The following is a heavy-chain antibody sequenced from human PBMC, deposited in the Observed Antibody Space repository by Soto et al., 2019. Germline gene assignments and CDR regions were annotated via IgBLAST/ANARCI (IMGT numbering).Heavy chain of an antibody. CDR3: TKSRRSVLMVYGFGGMDV. D-gene: IGHD2-8*01. Sequence: PGGSLRLSCAASGFSVSDYAMSWVRQAPGKGLEWVSSISGSGDGTYYGDSVKGRFTLSGDTSQKTLYLQMNNLRGEDTAVYFCTKSRRSVLMVYGFGGMDVWGRGTTVTVS. V-gene: IGHV3-23*01. CDR1: GFSVSDYA. CDR2: ISGSGDGT. J-gene: IGHJ6*02.